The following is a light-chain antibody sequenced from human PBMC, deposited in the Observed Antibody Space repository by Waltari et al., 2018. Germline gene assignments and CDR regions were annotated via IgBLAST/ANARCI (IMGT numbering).Light chain of an antibody. CDR3: GTWDSSLSGAV. Sequence: QSVLTQPPSVSAAPGPRVTIPCSGGSPPLGNNYVSWYRQFPGTAPKLLIYEDTERPSGIPGRFSGSKSGTSATLDITGLQAGDEADYYCGTWDSSLSGAVFGGGTHLTVL. V-gene: IGLV1-51*02. CDR2: EDT. CDR1: SPPLGNNY. J-gene: IGLJ7*01.